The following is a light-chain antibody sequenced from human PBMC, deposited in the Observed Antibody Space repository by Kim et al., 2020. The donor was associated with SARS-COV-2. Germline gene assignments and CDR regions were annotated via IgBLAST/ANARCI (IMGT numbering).Light chain of an antibody. CDR2: DVN. Sequence: QSVTISRTGTSIDVGGYNFVSWHQQHPGKAPKLIIYDVNKRPSGVPNRFSGSKSGNTASLTVSGLQAEDEADYYCSSYAGTNNFYVFGTGTKVTVL. CDR3: SSYAGTNNFYV. J-gene: IGLJ1*01. V-gene: IGLV2-8*01. CDR1: SIDVGGYNF.